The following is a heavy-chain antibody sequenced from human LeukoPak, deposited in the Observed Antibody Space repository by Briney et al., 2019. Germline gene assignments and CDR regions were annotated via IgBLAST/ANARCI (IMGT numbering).Heavy chain of an antibody. D-gene: IGHD6-19*01. CDR2: ISDDGKKT. Sequence: GGSLRLSCAESGFTFTSHWMHWVRQAPGKGLVWVSHISDDGKKTNYADSVKGRFTISRDVAKNSLYLQMNSLRAEDTAVYYCARDPGQWLVLPLFDYWGQGTLVTVSS. CDR3: ARDPGQWLVLPLFDY. J-gene: IGHJ4*02. CDR1: GFTFTSHW. V-gene: IGHV3-74*01.